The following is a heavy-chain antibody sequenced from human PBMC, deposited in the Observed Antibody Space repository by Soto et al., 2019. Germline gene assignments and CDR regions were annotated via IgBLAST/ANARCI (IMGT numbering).Heavy chain of an antibody. D-gene: IGHD6-13*01. CDR3: ARDVRAAAGPHDYGMDV. Sequence: PSETLSLTCTVSGGSISSYYWSWIRQPPGKGLEWIGYIYYSGSTNYNPSPKSRVTISVDTSKNQFSLKLSSVTAADTAVYYCARDVRAAAGPHDYGMDVWGQGTTVTVSS. CDR1: GGSISSYY. V-gene: IGHV4-59*01. CDR2: IYYSGST. J-gene: IGHJ6*02.